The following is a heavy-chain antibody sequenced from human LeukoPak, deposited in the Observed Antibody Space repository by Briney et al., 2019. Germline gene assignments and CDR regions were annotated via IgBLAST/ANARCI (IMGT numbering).Heavy chain of an antibody. CDR1: GGSISSYY. D-gene: IGHD3-10*01. J-gene: IGHJ4*02. CDR3: AGRLLWFGKLSIDY. CDR2: IYTSGST. V-gene: IGHV4-4*07. Sequence: SETLSLTCTVSGGSISSYYWSWIRQPAGKGLEWIGRIYTSGSTNYNPSLKGRVTMSVDTSKNQFSLKLSSVTAADTAVYYCAGRLLWFGKLSIDYWGQGTLVTVSS.